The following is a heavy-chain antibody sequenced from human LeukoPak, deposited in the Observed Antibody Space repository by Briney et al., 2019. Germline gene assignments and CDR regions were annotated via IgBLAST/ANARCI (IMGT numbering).Heavy chain of an antibody. D-gene: IGHD6-13*01. Sequence: ASVKVSCKASGYTFTSYYMHWVRQAPGQGLEWMGIVNPSGGSTSYAQKFQGRVTMTRDTSTSTVYMELSSLRSEDTAVYYCARGDQIAAAGRNWYFDLWGRVTLVTVSS. CDR2: VNPSGGST. CDR3: ARGDQIAAAGRNWYFDL. V-gene: IGHV1-46*01. J-gene: IGHJ2*01. CDR1: GYTFTSYY.